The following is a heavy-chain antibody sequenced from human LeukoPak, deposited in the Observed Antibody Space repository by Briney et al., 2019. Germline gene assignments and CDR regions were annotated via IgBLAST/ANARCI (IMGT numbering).Heavy chain of an antibody. CDR1: GFTFSDYY. D-gene: IGHD6-6*01. Sequence: GGSLRLSCAASGFTFSDYYMSWIRQAPGKGLEWVSYISSSGSTIYYADSVKGRFTISRDNAKNSLYLQMNSLRAEDTAVYHCARVKYSSSAYFDYWGQGTLVTVSS. J-gene: IGHJ4*02. CDR3: ARVKYSSSAYFDY. V-gene: IGHV3-11*04. CDR2: ISSSGSTI.